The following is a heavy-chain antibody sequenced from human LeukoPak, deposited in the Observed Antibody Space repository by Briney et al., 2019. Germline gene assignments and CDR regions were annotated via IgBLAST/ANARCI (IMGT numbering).Heavy chain of an antibody. CDR1: DGSISSHY. V-gene: IGHV4-59*08. Sequence: SETLSLTCTVSDGSISSHYWSWIRQPPGKGLEWIGHFAYSGTTSYNASLKSRVTISVDTSKNQFSLTLTSVTAADTAVYYCARPHSSGWYGIYEIWGQRTLVTVSS. D-gene: IGHD6-19*01. CDR3: ARPHSSGWYGIYEI. J-gene: IGHJ3*02. CDR2: FAYSGTT.